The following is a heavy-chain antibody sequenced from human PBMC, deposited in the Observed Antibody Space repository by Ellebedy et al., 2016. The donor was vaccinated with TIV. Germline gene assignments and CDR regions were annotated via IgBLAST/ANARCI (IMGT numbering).Heavy chain of an antibody. J-gene: IGHJ4*02. Sequence: GESLKISCKGSGYSFTSYWISWVRQMPGKGLEWMGRIDPSDSYTNYSPSFQGHVTISADKSISTAYLQWSSLKASDTAMYYCARLPDYYDSGGYYNADYWGQGTLVTVSS. CDR3: ARLPDYYDSGGYYNADY. CDR2: IDPSDSYT. V-gene: IGHV5-10-1*01. D-gene: IGHD3-22*01. CDR1: GYSFTSYW.